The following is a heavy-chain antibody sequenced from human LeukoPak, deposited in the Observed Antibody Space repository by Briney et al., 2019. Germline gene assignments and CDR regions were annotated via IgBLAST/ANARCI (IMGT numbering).Heavy chain of an antibody. Sequence: GGSLRLSCAASGFTFTSYVMSWVRQAPGKGLERVSAISGSGGSTYYADSVKGRFTISSDNSKNTLYLQMNSLRAEDTAVYYCAKRGAEVGATVAPGDYWGQGTLVTVSS. V-gene: IGHV3-23*01. CDR2: ISGSGGST. CDR3: AKRGAEVGATVAPGDY. D-gene: IGHD1-26*01. CDR1: GFTFTSYV. J-gene: IGHJ4*02.